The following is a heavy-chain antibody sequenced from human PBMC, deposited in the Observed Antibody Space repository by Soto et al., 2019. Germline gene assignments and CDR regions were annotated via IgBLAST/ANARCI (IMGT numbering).Heavy chain of an antibody. V-gene: IGHV3-66*01. CDR2: IYSGGST. Sequence: GGSLRLSCAASGFTVSSNYMSWVRQAPGKGLEWVSVIYSGGSTYYADSGKGRFTISRDNSKNTLYLQMNSLRAEDTAVYYCARGPDVLTGYYKIDYFDYWGQGTLVTVSS. CDR3: ARGPDVLTGYYKIDYFDY. D-gene: IGHD3-9*01. J-gene: IGHJ4*02. CDR1: GFTVSSNY.